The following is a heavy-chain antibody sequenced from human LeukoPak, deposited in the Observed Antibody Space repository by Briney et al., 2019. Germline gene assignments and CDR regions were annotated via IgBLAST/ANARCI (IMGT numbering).Heavy chain of an antibody. CDR3: AKDTLDSSGFFDY. V-gene: IGHV3-30*02. CDR1: GFTFSSYG. Sequence: GGSLRLSCTASGFTFSSYGMHWVRQAPGKGLEWVAYIRYDGSNKDYADSVKGRFTISRDNSKNTLYLQMNSLRAEDTAVYYCAKDTLDSSGFFDYWGQGTLVTVSS. CDR2: IRYDGSNK. D-gene: IGHD3-22*01. J-gene: IGHJ4*02.